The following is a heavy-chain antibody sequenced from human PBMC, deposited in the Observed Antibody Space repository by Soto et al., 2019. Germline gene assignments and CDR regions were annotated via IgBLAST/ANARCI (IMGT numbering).Heavy chain of an antibody. CDR2: IKQDGSEK. J-gene: IGHJ5*02. Sequence: PGGSLRLSCAASGFTLSNYLMSWARQAPGKGLEWVANIKQDGSEKYYVDSVKGRFTVSRDNADNSLYLQMNSPRAEDTAVYYCVRSGTARLLRHSWFDTWGQGTLVTVSS. CDR3: VRSGTARLLRHSWFDT. CDR1: GFTLSNYL. D-gene: IGHD2-21*01. V-gene: IGHV3-7*01.